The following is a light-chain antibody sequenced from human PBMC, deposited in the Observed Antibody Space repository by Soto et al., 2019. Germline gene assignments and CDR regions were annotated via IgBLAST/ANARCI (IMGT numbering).Light chain of an antibody. CDR3: QQYNNWPRT. Sequence: EIVLTQSPGTLSLSPGERATLSCRASQSVSSSYLAWYQQKPGQAPRLLIYGASSRATGIPDRFSGSGSGTDFTLTISSLQSEDFAVYYCQQYNNWPRTFGQGTKVDI. CDR1: QSVSSSY. CDR2: GAS. J-gene: IGKJ1*01. V-gene: IGKV3-20*01.